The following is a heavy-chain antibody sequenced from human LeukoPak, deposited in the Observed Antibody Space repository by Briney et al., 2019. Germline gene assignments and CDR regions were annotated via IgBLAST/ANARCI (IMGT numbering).Heavy chain of an antibody. D-gene: IGHD1-26*01. CDR1: GFTFSSYA. J-gene: IGHJ4*02. CDR2: ISGSGGST. V-gene: IGHV3-23*01. CDR3: AKVFPEILGSYYGPGGY. Sequence: GGSLRLSCAASGFTFSSYAMSWVRQAPGKGLEGVSAISGSGGSTYYADSVEGRFTISRDNSKNTLYLQMNSLRAEDTAVYYCAKVFPEILGSYYGPGGYWGQGTLVTVSS.